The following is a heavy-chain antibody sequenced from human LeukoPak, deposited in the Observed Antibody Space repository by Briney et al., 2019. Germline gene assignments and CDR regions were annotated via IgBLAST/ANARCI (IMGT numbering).Heavy chain of an antibody. J-gene: IGHJ6*02. CDR2: IYYSGST. Sequence: SEALSLTCTVSGGSISSGGHYWSWIRQHPGKDLEWIGYIYYSGSTYYNPSLKSRVVISVDTSKNQFSLKLSSVTAADTAVYYCARDQYGAPPRRQKNYGMDVWGQGTTVTVSS. V-gene: IGHV4-31*03. CDR3: ARDQYGAPPRRQKNYGMDV. CDR1: GGSISSGGHY. D-gene: IGHD4-17*01.